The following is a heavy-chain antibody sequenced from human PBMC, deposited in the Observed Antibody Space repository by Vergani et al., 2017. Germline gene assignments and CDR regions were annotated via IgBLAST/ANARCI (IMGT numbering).Heavy chain of an antibody. J-gene: IGHJ2*01. CDR1: GFTFSSYA. Sequence: EVQLLESGGGLVQPGGSLRLSCAASGFTFSSYAMSWVRQAPGKGLEWVSAISGSGGSTYYADSVKGRFTISRDNSKNTLYLQMNSLRAEDTAVYYCAKVAFGSSCSKGLLWYFDLWGRGTLVTVSS. V-gene: IGHV3-23*01. D-gene: IGHD6-13*01. CDR3: AKVAFGSSCSKGLLWYFDL. CDR2: ISGSGGST.